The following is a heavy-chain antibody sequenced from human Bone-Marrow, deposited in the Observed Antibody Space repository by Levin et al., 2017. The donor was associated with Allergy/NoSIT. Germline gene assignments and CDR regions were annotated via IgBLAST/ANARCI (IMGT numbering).Heavy chain of an antibody. J-gene: IGHJ4*02. CDR2: ISSNGGST. D-gene: IGHD6-19*01. CDR1: GFTFSSYA. CDR3: VKDRGAWYRHYYFDY. Sequence: GESLKISCSASGFTFSSYAMHWVRQAPGKGLEYVSAISSNGGSTYYADSVKGRFTISRDNSKNTLYLQMSSLRAEDTAVYYCVKDRGAWYRHYYFDYWGQGTLVTVSS. V-gene: IGHV3-64D*06.